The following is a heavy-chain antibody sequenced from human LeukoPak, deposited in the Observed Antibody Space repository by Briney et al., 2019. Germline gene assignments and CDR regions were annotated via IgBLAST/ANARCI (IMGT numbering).Heavy chain of an antibody. CDR2: ISSSSSYI. CDR1: GFTFSSYS. V-gene: IGHV3-21*04. CDR3: ARESESSGWYDY. Sequence: GGSLRLSCAASGFTFSSYSMNWVRQAPGKGLEWVSSISSSSSYIYYADSVKGRFTISRDNSKNSLYLQMNNLRSDDTALYYCARESESSGWYDYWGQGTLVTVSS. J-gene: IGHJ4*02. D-gene: IGHD6-19*01.